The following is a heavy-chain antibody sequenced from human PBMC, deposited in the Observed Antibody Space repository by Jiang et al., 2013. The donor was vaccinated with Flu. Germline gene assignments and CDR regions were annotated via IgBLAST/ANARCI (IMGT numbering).Heavy chain of an antibody. V-gene: IGHV1-2*06. Sequence: GASVKVSCKASGYMFIGYYMHWVRQAPGQGLEWMGRINPNSGATNYAQKFQGRVTMTSDTSISTASMELSRLRSDDTAIYYCARVVYYDSSAYYFDDWGQGTLVTVSS. CDR1: GYMFIGYY. CDR3: ARVVYYDSSAYYFDD. J-gene: IGHJ4*02. D-gene: IGHD3-22*01. CDR2: INPNSGAT.